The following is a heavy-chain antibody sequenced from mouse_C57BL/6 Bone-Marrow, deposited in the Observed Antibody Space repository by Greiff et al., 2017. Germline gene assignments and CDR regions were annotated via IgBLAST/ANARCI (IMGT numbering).Heavy chain of an antibody. CDR2: ISDGGSYT. V-gene: IGHV5-4*01. Sequence: EVKLMESGGGLVKPGGSLKLSCAASGFTFSSYAMSWVRQTPEKRLAWVATISDGGSYTYYPDNVQGRFPISRDNAKNNLYLQMSHLMSEDTAMYYCAREGAGDCWGQGTTLTGSS. J-gene: IGHJ2*01. CDR3: AREGAGDC. CDR1: GFTFSSYA.